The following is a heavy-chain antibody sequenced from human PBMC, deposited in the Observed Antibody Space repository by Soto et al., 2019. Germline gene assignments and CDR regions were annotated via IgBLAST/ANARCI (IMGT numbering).Heavy chain of an antibody. CDR2: IYYSGST. V-gene: IGHV4-59*08. CDR3: ARPLADCTNGVCYASLWFDP. D-gene: IGHD2-8*01. J-gene: IGHJ5*02. CDR1: GGSISSYY. Sequence: PSETLSLTCTVSGGSISSYYWSWIRQPPGKGLEWIGYIYYSGSTNYNPSLKSRVTISVDTSKNQFSLKLSSVTAADTAVYYCARPLADCTNGVCYASLWFDPWGQGTLVTVSS.